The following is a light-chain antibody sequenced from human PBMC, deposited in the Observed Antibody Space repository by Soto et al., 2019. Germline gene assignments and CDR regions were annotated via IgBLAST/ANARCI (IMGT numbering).Light chain of an antibody. J-gene: IGKJ2*02. CDR2: GAS. V-gene: IGKV3-20*01. CDR1: QSVTTQ. CDR3: QQYGGSTGT. Sequence: IVLTQSPGTLSLSPGERATLSCRASQSVTTQLAWYQQKPGQPPRLIIHGASSWATGVPDRITGRGSRTDFTLSISRLEPEEFAVDYCQQYGGSTGTFGQGTKVDIK.